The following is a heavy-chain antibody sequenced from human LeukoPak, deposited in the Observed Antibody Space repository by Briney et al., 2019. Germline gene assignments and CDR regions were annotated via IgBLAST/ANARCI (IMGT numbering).Heavy chain of an antibody. Sequence: GGSLRLSCAASGFTFSSYEMNWVRQAPGKGLEWVSYISSSGSTIYYADSVKGRFTISRDNAKNSLYLQMNSLRAEDTAVYYCAREYGSGSSTHFDYWGQETLVTVSS. J-gene: IGHJ4*02. V-gene: IGHV3-48*03. CDR2: ISSSGSTI. CDR3: AREYGSGSSTHFDY. D-gene: IGHD3-10*01. CDR1: GFTFSSYE.